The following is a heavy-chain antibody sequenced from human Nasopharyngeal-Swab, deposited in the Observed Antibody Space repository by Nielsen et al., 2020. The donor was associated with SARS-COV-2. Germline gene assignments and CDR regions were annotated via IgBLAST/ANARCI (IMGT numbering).Heavy chain of an antibody. CDR2: ISGDNENT. D-gene: IGHD6-25*01. Sequence: GESLKISCAASGFTFSDYYMAWVRQAPGKGLEWVSVISGDNENTYYADSVRGRFTISRDNSKNTLNLQMNNLRAEDTAIYYCAKDRDSGDESEEYYHYYGMDVWGQGAPVTVSS. V-gene: IGHV3-23*01. CDR1: GFTFSDYY. J-gene: IGHJ6*02. CDR3: AKDRDSGDESEEYYHYYGMDV.